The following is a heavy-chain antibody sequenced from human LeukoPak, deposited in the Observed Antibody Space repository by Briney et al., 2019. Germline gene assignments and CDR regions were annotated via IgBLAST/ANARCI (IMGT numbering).Heavy chain of an antibody. D-gene: IGHD6-13*01. V-gene: IGHV1-18*01. CDR1: SYTFTRYD. CDR3: ASLPSSRDWLDP. Sequence: GASVKLSCKASSYTFTRYDIIWVRQAPGQGLEWMGWISTFNGDTDYAQTFQGRVTMTTDTSTSTAYMELRSLRSDDTAVYYCASLPSSRDWLDPWGQGTLVTVSS. J-gene: IGHJ5*02. CDR2: ISTFNGDT.